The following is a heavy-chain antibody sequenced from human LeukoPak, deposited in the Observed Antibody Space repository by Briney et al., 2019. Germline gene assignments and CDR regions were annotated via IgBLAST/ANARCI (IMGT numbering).Heavy chain of an antibody. J-gene: IGHJ5*02. Sequence: PSETLSLTCTVSGGSISSSNWWSWVRQPPGKGLEWIGEIYHSGSTNYNPSLKSRVTISVDKSKNQFSLKLSSVTAADTAVYYCAREKPKYYYDSSGSRFDPWGRGTLVTVSS. D-gene: IGHD3-22*01. CDR1: GGSISSSNW. CDR3: AREKPKYYYDSSGSRFDP. V-gene: IGHV4-4*02. CDR2: IYHSGST.